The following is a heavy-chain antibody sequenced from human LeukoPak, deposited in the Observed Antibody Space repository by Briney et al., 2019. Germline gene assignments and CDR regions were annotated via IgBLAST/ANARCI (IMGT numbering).Heavy chain of an antibody. V-gene: IGHV4-59*01. D-gene: IGHD2-2*02. J-gene: IGHJ6*03. Sequence: SETLSLTCAVYGGSFSGYYWSWIRQPPGKGLEWIGYMYYSGSTNYNPSLKSRVTISVDTSKNQFSLKLSSVTAADTAVYYCAREFLTIRTYNYYMDVWGKGTTVTVSS. CDR3: AREFLTIRTYNYYMDV. CDR2: MYYSGST. CDR1: GGSFSGYY.